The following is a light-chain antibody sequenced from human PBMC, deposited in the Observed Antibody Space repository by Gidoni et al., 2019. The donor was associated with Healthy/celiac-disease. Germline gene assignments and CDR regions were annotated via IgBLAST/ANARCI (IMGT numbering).Light chain of an antibody. Sequence: EIVLTQSPATLSLSPGERATLYCRASQSVSSYLAWYQQKPGQAPRLLIYDASNRATGIPARFSGSGSGTDFTLTISSLEPEDFAVYYCQQRSNWLQTFGQGTKLEIK. J-gene: IGKJ2*01. CDR3: QQRSNWLQT. CDR2: DAS. CDR1: QSVSSY. V-gene: IGKV3-11*01.